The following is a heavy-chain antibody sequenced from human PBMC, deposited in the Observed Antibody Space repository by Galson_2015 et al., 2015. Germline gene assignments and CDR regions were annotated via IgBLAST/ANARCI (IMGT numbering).Heavy chain of an antibody. V-gene: IGHV3-9*01. CDR3: AKAGGPGSRGGIYFDY. J-gene: IGHJ4*02. CDR1: GFTFDDYA. CDR2: ISWNSGSI. Sequence: SLRLSCAASGFTFDDYAMHWVRQAPGKGLEWVSGISWNSGSIGYADPVKGRFTISRDNAKNSLYLQMNSLRAEDTALYYCAKAGGPGSRGGIYFDYWGQGTLVTVSS. D-gene: IGHD2-15*01.